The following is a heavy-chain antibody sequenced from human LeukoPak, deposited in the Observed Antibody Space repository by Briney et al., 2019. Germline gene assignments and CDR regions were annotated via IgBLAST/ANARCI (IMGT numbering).Heavy chain of an antibody. V-gene: IGHV3-48*03. Sequence: GGSLRLSCAASGFTFSNYEINWVRRAPGKGLEWVSYISSSGNTIYYADSVKGRFTISRDNAKNSLYLQMNSLRAEDTAVYYCASTNSLDHWGQGALVTVSS. D-gene: IGHD2-21*01. CDR1: GFTFSNYE. CDR2: ISSSGNTI. CDR3: ASTNSLDH. J-gene: IGHJ4*02.